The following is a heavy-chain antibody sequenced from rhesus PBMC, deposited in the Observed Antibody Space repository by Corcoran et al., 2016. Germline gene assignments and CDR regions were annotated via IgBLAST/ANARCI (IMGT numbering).Heavy chain of an antibody. Sequence: QVQLQESGPSLVKPSETLSLTCAVSGSSTSSGYFWGWLRPPPGKVLEWIVHISASGSKFLNPSLKSRVTISTDTYKNQCFLRLSSVTAADTAMYYCARSEYCLGSGCHGYFDYWGQGVLVTVSS. D-gene: IGHD2-21*01. CDR1: GSSTSSGYF. J-gene: IGHJ4*01. CDR2: ISASGSK. CDR3: ARSEYCLGSGCHGYFDY. V-gene: IGHV4S14*01.